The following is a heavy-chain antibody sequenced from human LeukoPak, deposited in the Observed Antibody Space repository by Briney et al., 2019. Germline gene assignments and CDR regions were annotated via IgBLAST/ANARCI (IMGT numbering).Heavy chain of an antibody. CDR1: GYSFANQW. V-gene: IGHV5-51*01. J-gene: IGHJ4*02. D-gene: IGHD1-26*01. Sequence: GESLKISCKGSGYSFANQWIGWVRQMPGKGLEWMGIIYPSDSDTRYSPSFQGQVTISADKSISTAYLQWSSLKAADTAIYYCARYSEGYFAEKGFFDYWGQGTLVTVSS. CDR2: IYPSDSDT. CDR3: ARYSEGYFAEKGFFDY.